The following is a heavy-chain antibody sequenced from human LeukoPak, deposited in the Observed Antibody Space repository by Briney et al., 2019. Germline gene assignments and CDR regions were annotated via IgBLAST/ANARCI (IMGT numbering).Heavy chain of an antibody. V-gene: IGHV4-34*01. CDR3: GRRWQWLVGAFDI. J-gene: IGHJ3*02. CDR2: INHSGSS. CDR1: GRFFSVYY. D-gene: IGHD6-19*01. Sequence: SETLSLTCAVYGRFFSVYYWSWLRQPPGKGLEWGGEINHSGSSNYNPSLKSRVTVSVDASKNQFSLKLSSVAAADTAVYYCGRRWQWLVGAFDIWGQGTMVTVSS.